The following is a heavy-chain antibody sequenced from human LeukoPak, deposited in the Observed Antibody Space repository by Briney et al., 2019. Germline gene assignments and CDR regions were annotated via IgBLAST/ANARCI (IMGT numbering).Heavy chain of an antibody. V-gene: IGHV3-33*06. CDR1: GFTFSNYG. CDR2: TCYDGSKK. D-gene: IGHD3-3*01. Sequence: GGSLRLSCAASGFTFSNYGMHWVRQAPGKGLEWVALTCYDGSKKYYADSVKGRFTTSRDNSKNTLYLQMNSLRAEDTAVYYCAKPLRFLEWLGAHDAFDGWGQGIMVTVSS. CDR3: AKPLRFLEWLGAHDAFDG. J-gene: IGHJ3*01.